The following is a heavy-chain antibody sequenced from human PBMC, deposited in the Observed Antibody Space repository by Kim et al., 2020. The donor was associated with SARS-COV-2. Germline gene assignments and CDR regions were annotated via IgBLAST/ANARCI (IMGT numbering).Heavy chain of an antibody. V-gene: IGHV3-23*01. CDR1: GFTFSSYA. CDR2: ISGSGGST. D-gene: IGHD2-15*01. Sequence: GGSLRLSCAASGFTFSSYAMSWVRQAPGKGLEWVSAISGSGGSTYYADSVKGRFTISRDNSKNTLYLQMNSLRAEDTAVYYCAKDGSYCSGGSCYSGAFDIWGQGTMVIVSS. J-gene: IGHJ3*02. CDR3: AKDGSYCSGGSCYSGAFDI.